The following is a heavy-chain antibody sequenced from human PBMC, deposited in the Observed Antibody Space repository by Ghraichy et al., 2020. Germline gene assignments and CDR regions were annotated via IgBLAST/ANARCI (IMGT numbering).Heavy chain of an antibody. CDR1: GLTFSSYA. Sequence: GGSLRLSCAASGLTFSSYAMSWVRQAPGKGLEWVSTISGSGGTTYYADSVGGRFTISRDNSRNTLFLQMNSLRADDPAVYYCATKSSFDFWGQGTMVTVSS. D-gene: IGHD3-10*01. CDR2: ISGSGGTT. J-gene: IGHJ3*01. CDR3: ATKSSFDF. V-gene: IGHV3-23*01.